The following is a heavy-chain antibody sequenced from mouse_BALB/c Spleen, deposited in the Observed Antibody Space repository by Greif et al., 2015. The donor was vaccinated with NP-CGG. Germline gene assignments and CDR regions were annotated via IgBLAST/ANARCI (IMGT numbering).Heavy chain of an antibody. CDR2: ILPGSGST. Sequence: SGAELMKPGASVKISCKATGYTFSSYWIEWVKQRPGHGLEWIGEILPGSGSTNYNEKFKGKATFTADTSSNTAYMQLSSLTSEDTAVYYCARRDPDYGYYAMDYWGQGTSVAVSS. CDR3: ARRDPDYGYYAMDY. CDR1: GYTFSSYW. D-gene: IGHD1-2*01. V-gene: IGHV1-9*01. J-gene: IGHJ4*01.